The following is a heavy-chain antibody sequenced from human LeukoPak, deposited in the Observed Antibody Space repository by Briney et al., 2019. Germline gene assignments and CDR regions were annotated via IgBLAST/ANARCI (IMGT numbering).Heavy chain of an antibody. CDR1: GFIVSANY. D-gene: IGHD3-16*01. Sequence: GGSLRLSCAASGFIVSANYMSWVRQAPGKGLEWVSGISGSGGSASYADSVRGRFTISRDNAKDTLYVQMNSLRAEDTATYYCAKLRIAFGGLIRDAFDIWGQGTMVSVSS. CDR3: AKLRIAFGGLIRDAFDI. J-gene: IGHJ3*02. V-gene: IGHV3-23*01. CDR2: ISGSGGSA.